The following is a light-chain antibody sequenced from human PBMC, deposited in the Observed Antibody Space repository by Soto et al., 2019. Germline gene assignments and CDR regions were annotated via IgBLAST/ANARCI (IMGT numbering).Light chain of an antibody. J-gene: IGLJ2*01. CDR1: SSNIGAGYN. CDR2: GGS. CDR3: QSYDNSMSASV. V-gene: IGLV1-40*01. Sequence: QSVLTQPPSVSGAPGQRVTISCTGSSSNIGAGYNVHWYQQFPGTAPRLLISGGSSRPSGVPDRFSGSKSGTSASLAITGLQADDEAHYYCQSYDNSMSASVFGGGTKLTVL.